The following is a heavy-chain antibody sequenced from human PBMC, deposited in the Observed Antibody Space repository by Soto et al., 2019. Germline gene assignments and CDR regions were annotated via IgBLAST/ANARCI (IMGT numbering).Heavy chain of an antibody. Sequence: QVQLVESGGGVVQPGRSLRISCAASGFTFSSYGMHWVRQAPGKGQEWVAVIWYDGSNKYYADSVKGRFTISRDNSKNTLYLQMNSLRAEDTAVYDCARDRERVGYYYYGMDVWGQGTTVTVSS. D-gene: IGHD1-1*01. CDR2: IWYDGSNK. CDR1: GFTFSSYG. J-gene: IGHJ6*02. V-gene: IGHV3-33*01. CDR3: ARDRERVGYYYYGMDV.